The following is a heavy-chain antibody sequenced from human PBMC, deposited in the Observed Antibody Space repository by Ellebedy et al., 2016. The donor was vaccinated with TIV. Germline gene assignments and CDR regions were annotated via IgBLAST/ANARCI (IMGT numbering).Heavy chain of an antibody. CDR3: TRGFFFL. D-gene: IGHD2/OR15-2a*01. Sequence: GGSLRLXXGGDGFIFSDHYMDWVRQAPGKGLEWVGRSSSKADGYTTHYAASVRGRFTISRGDSRNSVYLQMNSLKIEDTAVYYCTRGFFFLWGHGTTVTISS. J-gene: IGHJ6*02. CDR2: SSSKADGYTT. CDR1: GFIFSDHY. V-gene: IGHV3-72*01.